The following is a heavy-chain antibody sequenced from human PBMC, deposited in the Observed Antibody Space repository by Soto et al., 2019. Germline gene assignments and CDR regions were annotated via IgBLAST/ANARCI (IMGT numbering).Heavy chain of an antibody. V-gene: IGHV4-4*02. CDR2: IYHSGSI. J-gene: IGHJ4*02. Sequence: SETLSLTCAVSGGSISSSNWWTWVRLPPEKGLEWIGEIYHSGSINYNPSLNSRVAISVDKSKNQFSLKLSPVTAADTAVYYCARAVPRGHRYNFDSWGQGTLVTGSS. D-gene: IGHD5-18*01. CDR3: ARAVPRGHRYNFDS. CDR1: GGSISSSNW.